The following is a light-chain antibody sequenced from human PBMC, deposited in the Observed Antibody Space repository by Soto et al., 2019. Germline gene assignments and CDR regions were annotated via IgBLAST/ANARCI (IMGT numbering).Light chain of an antibody. V-gene: IGLV2-14*03. CDR2: DVG. CDR3: SSYRSTSIPYV. J-gene: IGLJ1*01. CDR1: SSDFGGYNY. Sequence: QSALLQPASVSGSPGQSITISCTGTSSDFGGYNYVSWFQHHPGKAPKLMIYDVGNRPSGVSDRFSGSKSGNTASLTVSGLQAEGEADYYCSSYRSTSIPYVFGTGTRSPS.